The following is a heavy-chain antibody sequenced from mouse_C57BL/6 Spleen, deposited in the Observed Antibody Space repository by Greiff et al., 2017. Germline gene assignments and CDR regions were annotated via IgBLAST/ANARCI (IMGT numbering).Heavy chain of an antibody. Sequence: QVHVKQSGAELVKPGASVKLSCKASGYTFTEYTIHWVKQRSGQGLEWIGWFYPGSGSIKYNEKFKDKATLTADKSSSTVYMELSRLTSEDSAVYCCARHEGDSSGSYYFDYWGQGTTLTVSS. CDR2: FYPGSGSI. J-gene: IGHJ2*01. D-gene: IGHD3-2*02. CDR1: GYTFTEYT. CDR3: ARHEGDSSGSYYFDY. V-gene: IGHV1-62-2*01.